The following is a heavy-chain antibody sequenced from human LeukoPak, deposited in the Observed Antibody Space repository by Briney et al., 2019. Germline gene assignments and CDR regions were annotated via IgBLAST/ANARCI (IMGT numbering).Heavy chain of an antibody. J-gene: IGHJ4*02. CDR3: AMDSGSYGSFDY. Sequence: GGSLRLSCAASGFTFSSYAMSWVRQAPGKGLEWVSGISSRGDITLYADSVKGRFTISGDNAKNTLYLQMNSLRAEDTAVYYCAMDSGSYGSFDYWGQGTLVTVSS. CDR2: ISSRGDIT. D-gene: IGHD1-26*01. CDR1: GFTFSSYA. V-gene: IGHV3-23*01.